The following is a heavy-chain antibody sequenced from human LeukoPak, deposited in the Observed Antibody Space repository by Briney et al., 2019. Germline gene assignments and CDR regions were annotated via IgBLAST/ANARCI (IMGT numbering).Heavy chain of an antibody. CDR1: GFNFGNYG. J-gene: IGHJ4*02. CDR2: ISDSGSST. Sequence: PGGSLRLSCAASGFNFGNYGTSWVRQAPGKGLEWVSTISDSGSSTHHADSVKGRFTISRDNSKNTLFLQMTNLRAEDTALYYCAALRGRKEMGDYWGQGTLVTVSS. D-gene: IGHD1-14*01. V-gene: IGHV3-23*01. CDR3: AALRGRKEMGDY.